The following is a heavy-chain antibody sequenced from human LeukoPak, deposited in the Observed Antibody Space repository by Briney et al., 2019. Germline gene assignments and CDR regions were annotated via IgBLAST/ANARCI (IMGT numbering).Heavy chain of an antibody. CDR3: AREKQQLNAFDI. Sequence: SETLSLTCTVSGHSIINSFYWGWIRQPPGKGLEWIGSIYHTGATYYNPSLKSRVTISLDTSKNQFSLKLSSVTAADTAVYYCAREKQQLNAFDIWGQGTMVTVSS. CDR1: GHSIINSFY. J-gene: IGHJ3*02. V-gene: IGHV4-38-2*02. D-gene: IGHD6-13*01. CDR2: IYHTGAT.